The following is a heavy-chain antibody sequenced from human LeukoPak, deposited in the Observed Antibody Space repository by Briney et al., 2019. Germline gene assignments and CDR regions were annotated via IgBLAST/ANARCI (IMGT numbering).Heavy chain of an antibody. CDR3: TREDYADAFDI. D-gene: IGHD2-2*01. CDR1: GGSISSSNW. J-gene: IGHJ3*02. Sequence: MTSGTLSLTCAVSGGSISSSNWWSWVRQPPGKGLEWIGEIYHSGSTNYNPSLKSRVTISVDKSKNQFSLKLSSVTAEDTAVYYCTREDYADAFDIWGQGTMVTVSS. V-gene: IGHV4-4*02. CDR2: IYHSGST.